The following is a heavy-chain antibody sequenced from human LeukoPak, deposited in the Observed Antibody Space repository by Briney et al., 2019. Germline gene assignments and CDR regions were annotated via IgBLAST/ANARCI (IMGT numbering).Heavy chain of an antibody. CDR1: GGSILDSTYY. D-gene: IGHD3-3*01. Sequence: SETLSLTCTVSGGSILDSTYYWSWIRQPPGKGLEWIGEINHSGSTNYNPSLKSRVTISVDTSKNQLSLKLSSVTAADTAVYYCAVIYDFWSDYRRDYWGQGTLVTVSS. CDR2: INHSGST. J-gene: IGHJ4*02. V-gene: IGHV4-34*01. CDR3: AVIYDFWSDYRRDY.